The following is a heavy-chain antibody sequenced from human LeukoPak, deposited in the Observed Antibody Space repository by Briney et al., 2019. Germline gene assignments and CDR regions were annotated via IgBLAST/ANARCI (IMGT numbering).Heavy chain of an antibody. Sequence: PSETLSLTCAVYGGSFSGYYWSWIRPPPGKGLEWIGEINHSGSTNYNPSLKSRVTISVDTSKNQFSLKLSSVTAADTAVYYCARALPVDTSSWYHFDYWGQGTLVTVSS. CDR3: ARALPVDTSSWYHFDY. D-gene: IGHD6-13*01. V-gene: IGHV4-34*01. CDR1: GGSFSGYY. CDR2: INHSGST. J-gene: IGHJ4*02.